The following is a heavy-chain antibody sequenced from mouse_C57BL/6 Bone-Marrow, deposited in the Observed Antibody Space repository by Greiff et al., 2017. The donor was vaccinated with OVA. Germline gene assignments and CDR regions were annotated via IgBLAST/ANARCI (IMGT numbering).Heavy chain of an antibody. CDR3: ANIYYDYDEGWAMDY. D-gene: IGHD2-4*01. CDR1: GFTFSSYA. CDR2: ISDGGSYT. V-gene: IGHV5-4*03. J-gene: IGHJ4*01. Sequence: EVMLVESGGGLVKPGGSLKLTCAASGFTFSSYAMSWVRQTPEKRLEWVATISDGGSYTYYPDNVQGRFTISRDNAKKNLYLQMSHLKSEETSMYYCANIYYDYDEGWAMDYWGQGTSVTVSS.